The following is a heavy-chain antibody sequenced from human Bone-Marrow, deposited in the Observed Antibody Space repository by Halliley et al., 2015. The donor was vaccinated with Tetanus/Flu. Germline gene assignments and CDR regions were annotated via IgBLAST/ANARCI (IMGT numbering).Heavy chain of an antibody. Sequence: TLSLTCTVSGDSIINYSWGWIRQPPGKGLEWIGYIHHSGSTNYDPSLKSRVSISVDTPNNQFSLKLHSVTAADTAIYFCARWNNFGLPHFDSWGQGALVTVSS. CDR2: IHHSGST. CDR3: ARWNNFGLPHFDS. J-gene: IGHJ4*02. V-gene: IGHV4-59*01. CDR1: GDSIINYS. D-gene: IGHD1-1*01.